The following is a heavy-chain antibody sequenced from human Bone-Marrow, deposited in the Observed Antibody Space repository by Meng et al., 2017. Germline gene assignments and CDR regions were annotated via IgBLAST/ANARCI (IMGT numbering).Heavy chain of an antibody. CDR1: GFTFDDYA. J-gene: IGHJ4*02. CDR2: ISWNSGSI. D-gene: IGHD3-10*01. Sequence: SLKISCAASGFTFDDYAMHWVRQAPGKGLEWVSGISWNSGSIGYADSVKGRFTISRDNAKNSLYLQMNSLRAEDMALYYCARDNMVRGVMTGYFDYWGQGTLVTVSS. V-gene: IGHV3-9*03. CDR3: ARDNMVRGVMTGYFDY.